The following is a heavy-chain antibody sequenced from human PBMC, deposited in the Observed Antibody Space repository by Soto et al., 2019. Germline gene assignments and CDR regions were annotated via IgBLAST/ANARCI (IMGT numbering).Heavy chain of an antibody. Sequence: PGGSLRLSCAASGFTFSSYSMNWVRQAPGKGLEWVSYISSSSSTIYYADSVKGRFTISRDNAKNSLYLQMNSLRAEDTFVYYCARDYYYDSSGYLNWFDPWGQGTLVTVSS. CDR3: ARDYYYDSSGYLNWFDP. V-gene: IGHV3-48*01. CDR1: GFTFSSYS. D-gene: IGHD3-22*01. J-gene: IGHJ5*02. CDR2: ISSSSSTI.